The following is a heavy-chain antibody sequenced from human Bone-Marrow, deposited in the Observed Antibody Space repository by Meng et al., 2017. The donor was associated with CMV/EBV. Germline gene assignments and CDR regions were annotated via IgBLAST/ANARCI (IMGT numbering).Heavy chain of an antibody. CDR3: ARHGMVRAGESLDY. CDR2: IYPGDSDT. CDR1: GYSHNNYW. J-gene: IGHJ4*02. V-gene: IGHV5-51*01. Sequence: GGSLRLSCKTSGYSHNNYWIAWVRQMPGKGLEWMGIIYPGDSDTRYSPSFQGQVAISADKSISTAYLQWSSLKASDTAMYYCARHGMVRAGESLDYWGQGTLVTVSS. D-gene: IGHD3-10*01.